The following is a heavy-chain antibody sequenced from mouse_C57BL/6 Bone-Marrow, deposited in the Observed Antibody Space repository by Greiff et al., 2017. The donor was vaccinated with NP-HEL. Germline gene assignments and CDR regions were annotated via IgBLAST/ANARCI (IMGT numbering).Heavy chain of an antibody. Sequence: EVKLMESGGGLVKPGGSLKLSCAASGFTFSDYGMHWVRQAPEKGLEWVAYISSGSSTIYYADTVKGRYTNFRDNAKNTLFLQMTSMRSEDTAMYYCARPLHYYGSSLYYAMDYWGQGTSVTVSS. CDR2: ISSGSSTI. CDR1: GFTFSDYG. J-gene: IGHJ4*01. D-gene: IGHD1-1*01. CDR3: ARPLHYYGSSLYYAMDY. V-gene: IGHV5-17*01.